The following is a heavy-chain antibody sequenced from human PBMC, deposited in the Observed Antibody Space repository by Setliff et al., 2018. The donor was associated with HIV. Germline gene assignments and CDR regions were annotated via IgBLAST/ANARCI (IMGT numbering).Heavy chain of an antibody. CDR1: GYTLTELS. Sequence: ASVKVSCKVSGYTLTELSIHWVRQAPGKGLEWMGGFDPEDVETVYAQKFQGRVTMTEDTSTDTAYMELSSLRSEDTAMYYCATIRAYYYDSSGQEYFQHWGHGTLVTVSS. CDR2: FDPEDVET. CDR3: ATIRAYYYDSSGQEYFQH. J-gene: IGHJ1*01. V-gene: IGHV1-24*01. D-gene: IGHD3-22*01.